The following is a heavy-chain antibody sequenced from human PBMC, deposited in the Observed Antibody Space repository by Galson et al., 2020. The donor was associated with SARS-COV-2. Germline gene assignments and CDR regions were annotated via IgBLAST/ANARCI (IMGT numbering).Heavy chain of an antibody. CDR2: INHSGST. CDR1: GGSFSGYY. V-gene: IGHV4-34*01. D-gene: IGHD1-26*01. CDR3: ARDAVGATYDAFDI. Sequence: SETLSLTCAVYGGSFSGYYWSWIRQPPGKGLEWIGEINHSGSTNYNPSLKSRVTISVDTSKNQFSLKLSSVTAADTAVYYCARDAVGATYDAFDIWGQGTMVTVSS. J-gene: IGHJ3*02.